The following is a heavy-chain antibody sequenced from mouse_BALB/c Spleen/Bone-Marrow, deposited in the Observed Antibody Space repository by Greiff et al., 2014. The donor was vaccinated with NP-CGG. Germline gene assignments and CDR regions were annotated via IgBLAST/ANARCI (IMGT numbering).Heavy chain of an antibody. Sequence: LQQSGSELVRPGASVKLSCKASGYTFTSYWMHWVKQRHGQGLEWIGNIYPGSGSTNYDEKFKSKGTLTVDTSSSTAYIHLSSLTSEDSAVYYCTRGFAYWGQGTLVTVSA. CDR3: TRGFAY. CDR1: GYTFTSYW. V-gene: IGHV1S22*01. CDR2: IYPGSGST. J-gene: IGHJ3*01.